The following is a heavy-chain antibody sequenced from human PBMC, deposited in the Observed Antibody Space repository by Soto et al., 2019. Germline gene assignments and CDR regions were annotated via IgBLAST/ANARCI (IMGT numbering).Heavy chain of an antibody. CDR3: ARDDGLSSTNVKAFDI. V-gene: IGHV3-21*01. Sequence: GSLRLSCAASGFTFSLYYMKWVRQAPGKGLEWVSSISTTSTYTHYADSLKGRFTISRDNAKKLLYLQMDSLRAEDTAVYYCARDDGLSSTNVKAFDIWGQGTKVTVSS. CDR2: ISTTSTYT. J-gene: IGHJ3*02. CDR1: GFTFSLYY. D-gene: IGHD2-2*01.